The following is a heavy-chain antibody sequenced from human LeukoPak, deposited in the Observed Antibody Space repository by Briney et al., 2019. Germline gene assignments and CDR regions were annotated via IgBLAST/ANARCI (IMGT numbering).Heavy chain of an antibody. CDR3: ARRGPNPPATFDY. J-gene: IGHJ4*02. CDR2: IYYSGST. V-gene: IGHV4-59*08. D-gene: IGHD3-10*01. CDR1: GGSISSYY. Sequence: SETLSLTCTVSGGSISSYYWSWIRQPPGKGLEWIGYIYYSGSTNYNPSLKSRVTISVDTSKNQFSLKLSSVTAADTAVYYCARRGPNPPATFDYWGQGTLVTVSS.